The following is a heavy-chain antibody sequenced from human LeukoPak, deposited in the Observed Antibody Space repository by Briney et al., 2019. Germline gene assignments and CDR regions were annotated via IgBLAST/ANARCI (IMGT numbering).Heavy chain of an antibody. Sequence: GGSLRLSCAASGFTFSSYGMHWVRQAPGKGLEWVAVIWYDGSNKYYADSVKGRFTISRDNSKNTLYLQMNSLRAEDTAEYYCARDRSATVTLYYFDYWGQGTLVTVSS. D-gene: IGHD4-11*01. CDR1: GFTFSSYG. V-gene: IGHV3-33*01. CDR3: ARDRSATVTLYYFDY. J-gene: IGHJ4*02. CDR2: IWYDGSNK.